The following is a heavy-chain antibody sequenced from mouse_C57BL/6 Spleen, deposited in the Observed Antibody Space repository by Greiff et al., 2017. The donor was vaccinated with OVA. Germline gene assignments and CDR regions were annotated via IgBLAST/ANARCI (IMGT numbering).Heavy chain of an antibody. CDR3: ARIGNIGDGGSWFAY. CDR1: GYTFTSYW. CDR2: IDPSDSYT. Sequence: QVQLQQPGAELVMPGASVKLSCKASGYTFTSYWMHWVKQRPGQGLEWIGEIDPSDSYTNYNQKFKGKSTLTVDKSSSTAYMQLSSLTSEDSAVYYCARIGNIGDGGSWFAYWGQGTLVTVSA. V-gene: IGHV1-69*01. J-gene: IGHJ3*01. D-gene: IGHD4-1*01.